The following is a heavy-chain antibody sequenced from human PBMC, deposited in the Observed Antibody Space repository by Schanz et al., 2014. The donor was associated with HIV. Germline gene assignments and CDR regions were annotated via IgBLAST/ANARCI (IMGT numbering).Heavy chain of an antibody. CDR3: ARGRFCSGGSCYHDY. J-gene: IGHJ4*02. CDR1: GYTFTRYD. CDR2: MNPNSGNT. V-gene: IGHV1-8*01. D-gene: IGHD2-15*01. Sequence: QVQLVQSGAEVKKPGASVKVSCKASGYTFTRYDINWVRQATGQGLEWMGWMNPNSGNTGYAQKFQGRVTRTRNTSINTAYMELSSLRSEDTAVYYCARGRFCSGGSCYHDYWGQGTLVTVSS.